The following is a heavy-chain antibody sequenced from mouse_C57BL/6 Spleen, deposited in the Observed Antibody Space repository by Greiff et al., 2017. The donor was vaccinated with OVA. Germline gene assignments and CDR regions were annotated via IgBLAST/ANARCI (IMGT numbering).Heavy chain of an antibody. V-gene: IGHV1-59*01. CDR3: ARLPYSNYFDY. CDR1: GYTFTSYW. Sequence: QVQLQQPGAELVRPGTSVKLSCKASGYTFTSYWMHWVKQRPGQGLEWIGVIDPSDSYTNYNQKFKGKATLTVDTSSSTAYMQLSSLTSEDSAVYYCARLPYSNYFDYWGQGTTLTVSS. CDR2: IDPSDSYT. J-gene: IGHJ2*01. D-gene: IGHD2-5*01.